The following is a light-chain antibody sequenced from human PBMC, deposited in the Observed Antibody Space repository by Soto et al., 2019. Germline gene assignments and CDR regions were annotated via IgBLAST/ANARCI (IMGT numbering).Light chain of an antibody. J-gene: IGLJ2*01. Sequence: QSALTQPASVSGSPGQSITISCTGTSSDVGGYNYVSWYQQHPGKAPKLMIYEVSNRPLGVSNRFSGSKSGNTASLTISGLQAEDEADYYCSSYTSSSTFVVFGGGTQLTVL. CDR1: SSDVGGYNY. CDR2: EVS. CDR3: SSYTSSSTFVV. V-gene: IGLV2-14*01.